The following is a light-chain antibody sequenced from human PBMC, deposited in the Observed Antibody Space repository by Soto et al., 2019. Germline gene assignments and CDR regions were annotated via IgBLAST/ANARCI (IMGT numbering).Light chain of an antibody. CDR3: NSYRTVSTYV. CDR1: SSDIGGYNF. V-gene: IGLV2-14*01. Sequence: QSALTQPASVSGSPGQSSTIACTGTSSDIGGYNFVSWYQQHPGKAPKLLIYDVANRPSGVSNRFSGSKSGNTASLTISGLQPEDEAHYYCNSYRTVSTYVFGTGTKVTVL. J-gene: IGLJ1*01. CDR2: DVA.